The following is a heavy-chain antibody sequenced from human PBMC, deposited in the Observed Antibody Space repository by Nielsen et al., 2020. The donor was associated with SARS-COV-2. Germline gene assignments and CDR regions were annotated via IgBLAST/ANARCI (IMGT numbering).Heavy chain of an antibody. Sequence: SEILSLTCTVSGGSISSSSYYWGWIRQPPGKGLEWIGSIYYSGSTYYNPSLKSRVTISVDTSKNQFSLKLSSVTAADTAVYYCARPQIVGATGTDWYFDLWGRGTLVTVSS. CDR3: ARPQIVGATGTDWYFDL. J-gene: IGHJ2*01. V-gene: IGHV4-39*01. D-gene: IGHD1-26*01. CDR1: GGSISSSSYY. CDR2: IYYSGST.